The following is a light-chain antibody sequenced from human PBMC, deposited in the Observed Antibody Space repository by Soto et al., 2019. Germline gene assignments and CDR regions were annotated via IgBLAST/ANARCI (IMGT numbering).Light chain of an antibody. J-gene: IGKJ1*01. CDR3: QQYYSTPWT. CDR1: QRISSN. CDR2: GAS. V-gene: IGKV3-15*01. Sequence: EIVMTQSPATLSVSPRERATLSCRASQRISSNLAWYQQKPGQAPRLLIYGASTRATGIPERFSGSGSGTEFTLTISSLQSEDFAVYYCQQYYSTPWTFGQGTKVEIK.